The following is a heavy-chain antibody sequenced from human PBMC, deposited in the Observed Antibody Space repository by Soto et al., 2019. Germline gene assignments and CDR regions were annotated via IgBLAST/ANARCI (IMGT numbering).Heavy chain of an antibody. CDR2: IYYSGST. V-gene: IGHV4-39*01. D-gene: IGHD5-18*01. CDR1: GGSISSSSYY. J-gene: IGHJ4*02. Sequence: SETLSLTCTVSGGSISSSSYYWGWIRQPPGKGLEWIGSIYYSGSTYYNPSLKSRVTISVDTSKNQFSLKLSSVTAADTAVYYCAKADEVDTAMVTGDFDYRGQGTLVTVSS. CDR3: AKADEVDTAMVTGDFDY.